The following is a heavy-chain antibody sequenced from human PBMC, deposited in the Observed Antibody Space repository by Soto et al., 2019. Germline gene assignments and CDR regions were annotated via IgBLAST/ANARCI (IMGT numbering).Heavy chain of an antibody. D-gene: IGHD6-13*01. CDR1: GFTVSSNY. V-gene: IGHV3-53*01. Sequence: PGGSLRLSCAASGFTVSSNYMSWVRQAPGKGLEWVSVIYSGGSTYYADSVKGRFTISRDNSKNTLYLQMNSLRAEDTAVYYCARVPYSSSWYYFDYWGQGTLVTVSS. CDR3: ARVPYSSSWYYFDY. J-gene: IGHJ4*02. CDR2: IYSGGST.